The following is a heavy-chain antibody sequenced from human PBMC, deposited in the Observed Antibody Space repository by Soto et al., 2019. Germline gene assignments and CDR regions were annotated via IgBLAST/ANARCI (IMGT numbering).Heavy chain of an antibody. V-gene: IGHV4-59*01. Sequence: SETLSLTCTVSGGSISSYYWSWIRQPPGKGLEWIGYIYYSGSTNYNPSLKSRVTISVDTSKNQFSLKLSSVTAADTAVYYCARAFDWGSLDYGGQGTLVTVSS. J-gene: IGHJ4*02. CDR3: ARAFDWGSLDY. CDR2: IYYSGST. D-gene: IGHD7-27*01. CDR1: GGSISSYY.